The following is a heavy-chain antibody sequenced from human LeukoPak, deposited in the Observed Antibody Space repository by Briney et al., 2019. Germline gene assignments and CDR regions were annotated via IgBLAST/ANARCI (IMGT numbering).Heavy chain of an antibody. CDR3: ARGVTGYSSGWNDYYYGMDV. D-gene: IGHD6-19*01. J-gene: IGHJ6*02. CDR1: GGSISSYY. V-gene: IGHV4-59*01. Sequence: SETLSLTCTVSGGSISSYYWSWIRQPPGKGLEWIGYIYYSGSTNYNPSLKSRVTISVDTSKNQFSLKLSSVTAADPAVYYCARGVTGYSSGWNDYYYGMDVWGQGTTVTVSS. CDR2: IYYSGST.